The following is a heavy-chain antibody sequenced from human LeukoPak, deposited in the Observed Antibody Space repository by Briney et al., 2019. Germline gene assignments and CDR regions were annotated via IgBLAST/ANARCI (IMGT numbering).Heavy chain of an antibody. V-gene: IGHV3-23*01. CDR2: ISGSGGST. D-gene: IGHD3-22*01. CDR3: AKDYDSSGYYEYYFDY. Sequence: GGSLRLSCAASAFTFSSYAMSWVRQAPGKGLEWVSAISGSGGSTYYADSVKGRFTISRDNSKNTLYPQMNSLRAEDTAVYYCAKDYDSSGYYEYYFDYWGQGTLVTVSS. J-gene: IGHJ4*02. CDR1: AFTFSSYA.